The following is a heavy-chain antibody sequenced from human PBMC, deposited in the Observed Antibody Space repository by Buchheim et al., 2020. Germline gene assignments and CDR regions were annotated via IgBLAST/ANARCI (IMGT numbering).Heavy chain of an antibody. J-gene: IGHJ6*03. V-gene: IGHV4-31*03. CDR1: GGSISSGGYY. Sequence: QVQLQESGPGLVKPSQTLSLTCTVSGGSISSGGYYWSWIRQHPGKGLEWIGYIYYSGSTYYNPSLKSRVTISVDTSKNQFSLKLSSVTAADTAVYYCARDLRYDFWSGYYRSGSYYYYMDVWGKGTT. CDR2: IYYSGST. D-gene: IGHD3-3*01. CDR3: ARDLRYDFWSGYYRSGSYYYYMDV.